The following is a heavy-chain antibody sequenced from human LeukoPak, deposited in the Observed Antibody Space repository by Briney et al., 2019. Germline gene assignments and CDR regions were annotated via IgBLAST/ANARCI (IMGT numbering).Heavy chain of an antibody. Sequence: GGSLRLSCAASGFTFDDYAMHWVRQAPGKGLEWVSGISWNSGSIGYADSVRGRFTISRDNAKNSLYLQMNSLRAEDTALYYCAKGGFGELLISSGFDYWGQGTLVTVSS. CDR1: GFTFDDYA. V-gene: IGHV3-9*01. J-gene: IGHJ4*02. CDR3: AKGGFGELLISSGFDY. D-gene: IGHD3-10*01. CDR2: ISWNSGSI.